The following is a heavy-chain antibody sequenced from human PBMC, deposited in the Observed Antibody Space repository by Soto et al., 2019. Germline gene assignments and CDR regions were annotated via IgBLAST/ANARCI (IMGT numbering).Heavy chain of an antibody. D-gene: IGHD3-9*01. V-gene: IGHV4-31*03. Sequence: QVQLQESGPGLVKPSQTLSLTCTVSGGSISSGGYYWSWIRQHPGKGLEWIGYMSYSGSTYNNPSLKSRGTISVDTYKNQFSLKLSSVTAADTAVYYCARRDVLRYFDPWGQGTLVTVSS. CDR3: ARRDVLRYFDP. CDR2: MSYSGST. CDR1: GGSISSGGYY. J-gene: IGHJ5*02.